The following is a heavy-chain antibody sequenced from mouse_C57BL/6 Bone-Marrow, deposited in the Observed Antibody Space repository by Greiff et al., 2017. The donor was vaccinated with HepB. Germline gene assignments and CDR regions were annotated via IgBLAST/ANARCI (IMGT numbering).Heavy chain of an antibody. J-gene: IGHJ4*01. CDR3: ARHAIYDGYYDYAMDY. D-gene: IGHD2-3*01. CDR2: ISNLAYSI. Sequence: DVQLVESGGGLVQPGGSLKLSCAASGFTFSDYGMAWVRQAPRKGPEWVAFISNLAYSIYYADTVTGRFTISRENAKNTLYLEMSSLRSEDTAMYYCARHAIYDGYYDYAMDYWGQGTSVTVSS. V-gene: IGHV5-15*01. CDR1: GFTFSDYG.